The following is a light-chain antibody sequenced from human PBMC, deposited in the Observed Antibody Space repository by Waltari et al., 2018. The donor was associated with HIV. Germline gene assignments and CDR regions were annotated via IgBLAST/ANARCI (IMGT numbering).Light chain of an antibody. CDR3: AAWDDSLSGVV. CDR2: RNN. J-gene: IGLJ2*01. CDR1: STTNGSNY. Sequence: SVLTQPPSASGTPGQRVTICCSRSSTTNGSNYVYWYQQLPGTAPKLLIYRNNPRPSRVPDRFSGSKSGTSASLAISGLRSEDEADYYCAAWDDSLSGVVFGGGTKLTVL. V-gene: IGLV1-47*01.